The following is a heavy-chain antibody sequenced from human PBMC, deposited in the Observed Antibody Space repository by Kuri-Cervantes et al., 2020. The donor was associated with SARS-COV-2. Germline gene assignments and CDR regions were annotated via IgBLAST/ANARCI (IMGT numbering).Heavy chain of an antibody. D-gene: IGHD3-3*01. J-gene: IGHJ4*02. Sequence: GSLRLSCTVSGGSISSSSYYWGWIRQPPGKGLEWIGSIYYSGSTYYNPSPKSRVTIFVDTSKNQLSLWLTSVTAADTAVYYCARYFWSGAYYFDYWGQETLVTVSS. V-gene: IGHV4-39*01. CDR2: IYYSGST. CDR1: GGSISSSSYY. CDR3: ARYFWSGAYYFDY.